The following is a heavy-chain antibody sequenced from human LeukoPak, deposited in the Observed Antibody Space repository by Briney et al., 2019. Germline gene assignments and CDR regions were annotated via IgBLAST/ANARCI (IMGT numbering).Heavy chain of an antibody. CDR1: GFTFSNAW. CDR2: IKSKTDGGTT. D-gene: IGHD3-22*01. Sequence: PGGSLRLSCAASGFTFSNAWMSWVRQAPGKGLEWVGRIKSKTDGGTTDYAAPVKGRFTISRDDSKNTLYLQMNSLKTEDTAVYYCTTGITTIPPYYYYGMDVWGQGTTVTVSS. V-gene: IGHV3-15*01. J-gene: IGHJ6*02. CDR3: TTGITTIPPYYYYGMDV.